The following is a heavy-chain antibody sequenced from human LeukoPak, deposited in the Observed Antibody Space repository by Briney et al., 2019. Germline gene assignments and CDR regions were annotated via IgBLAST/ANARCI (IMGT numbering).Heavy chain of an antibody. CDR3: ARGPRVTVTTLDY. CDR2: INTNTGNP. Sequence: VASVKVSCKASGYSFTRYGITWVRQAPGQGLEWMGWINTNTGNPTYAQGFTGRFVFSLDTSVSTAYLQISSLKAEDTAVYYCARGPRVTVTTLDYWGQGTLVTVSS. J-gene: IGHJ4*02. V-gene: IGHV7-4-1*02. D-gene: IGHD4-17*01. CDR1: GYSFTRYG.